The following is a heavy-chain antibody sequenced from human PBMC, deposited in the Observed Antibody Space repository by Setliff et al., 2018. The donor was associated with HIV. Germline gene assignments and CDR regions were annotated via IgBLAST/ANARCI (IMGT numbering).Heavy chain of an antibody. Sequence: SETLSLTCAVSGYSISTAYYWGWTRQPPGKGLEWIGSVYHSGTTYYNPSLKSRVTISVDMSNNQFPLKVTSVTAADTAVYYCMRGRSITIFGVAYFDFWGQGTQVTVSS. J-gene: IGHJ4*02. D-gene: IGHD3-3*01. CDR2: VYHSGTT. CDR3: MRGRSITIFGVAYFDF. V-gene: IGHV4-38-2*01. CDR1: GYSISTAYY.